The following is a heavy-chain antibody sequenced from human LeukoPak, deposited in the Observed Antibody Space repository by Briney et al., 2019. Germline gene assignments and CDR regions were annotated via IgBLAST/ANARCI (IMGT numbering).Heavy chain of an antibody. Sequence: SETLSLTCTVSGGPISSDYWSWIRQPPGKGLEWIGYIYYIGSTNYNPSLKSRITISVDTSKGHFSLKLSSVTAADTAVYYCARVVGATGSSDYWGQGTLVTVSS. J-gene: IGHJ4*02. CDR3: ARVVGATGSSDY. D-gene: IGHD1-26*01. CDR2: IYYIGST. V-gene: IGHV4-59*01. CDR1: GGPISSDY.